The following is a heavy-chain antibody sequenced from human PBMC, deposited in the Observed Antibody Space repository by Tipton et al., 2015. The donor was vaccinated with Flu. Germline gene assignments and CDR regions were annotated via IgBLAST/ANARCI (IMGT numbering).Heavy chain of an antibody. CDR1: GGPINSDNYY. CDR3: ARDKVVVPVHFGLDV. Sequence: TLFLTCTVSGGPINSDNYYWNWIRQPAGKGLEWIGRIHTTGSSNYNPSLQSRVTIFIDTSKNQVSLKLSSVTAADTAVYYCARDKVVVPVHFGLDVWGQGTAVTVSS. CDR2: IHTTGSS. V-gene: IGHV4-61*02. D-gene: IGHD2-15*01. J-gene: IGHJ6*02.